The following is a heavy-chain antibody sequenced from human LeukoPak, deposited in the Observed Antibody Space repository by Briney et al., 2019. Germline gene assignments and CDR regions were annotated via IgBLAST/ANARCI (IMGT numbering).Heavy chain of an antibody. CDR1: GXTFSSYA. CDR3: SKDRWGSGGSGGGDY. Sequence: GGSLRLSCAASGXTFSSYAMTWVRQAPGKGLEWVSTISKTGGSTYYADSVKGRFTISRDNSKNTLYLQMNSLRVEGTAVYYCSKDRWGSGGSGGGDYWGQGTLVTVSS. V-gene: IGHV3-23*01. J-gene: IGHJ4*02. CDR2: ISKTGGST. D-gene: IGHD2-15*01.